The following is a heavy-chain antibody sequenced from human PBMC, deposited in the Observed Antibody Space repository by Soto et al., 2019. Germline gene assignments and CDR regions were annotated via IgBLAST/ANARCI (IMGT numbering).Heavy chain of an antibody. V-gene: IGHV1-18*01. J-gene: IGHJ6*03. CDR1: GYSFTTFG. D-gene: IGHD3-3*01. Sequence: QVPLEQSGAEVKRPGASVKVSCKASGYSFTTFGLNWVRQAPGQGLEWMGWISGYNGQTIYAQKVQGRVTMTTDTATSTAYMELRSLRSDDTAVYYCAREIAEWLSDTDTYYYMEVWGKGTSVTVSS. CDR2: ISGYNGQT. CDR3: AREIAEWLSDTDTYYYMEV.